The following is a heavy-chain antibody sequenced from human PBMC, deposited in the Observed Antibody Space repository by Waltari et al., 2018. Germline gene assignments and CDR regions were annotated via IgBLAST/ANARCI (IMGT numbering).Heavy chain of an antibody. CDR2: IYSGGST. D-gene: IGHD3-16*01. CDR3: ARDGNGGGV. Sequence: EVQLVESGGGLVQPGGSLRLSCTASGFTVGNNYMNWVRQAPGEGLEWVSLIYSGGSTYYADSVKGRFTISIDSSKNTLYLQMNSLRADDSAVYYCARDGNGGGVWGRGTTVTVSS. J-gene: IGHJ6*02. CDR1: GFTVGNNY. V-gene: IGHV3-66*01.